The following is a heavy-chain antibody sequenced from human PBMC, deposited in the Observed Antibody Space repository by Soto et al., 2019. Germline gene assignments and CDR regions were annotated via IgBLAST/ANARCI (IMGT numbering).Heavy chain of an antibody. CDR2: ISSSSSTI. D-gene: IGHD3-9*01. V-gene: IGHV3-48*01. Sequence: EVQLVESGGGLVQPGGSLRLSCAASGFTFSSYSMNWVRQAPGKGLEWVSYISSSSSTIYYADSVKGRFTISRDNAKNSLXXQXHXXRAEDTAVYYCARDPPYYDILTGYYGHYYYYGMDVWGQGTTVTVSS. CDR1: GFTFSSYS. J-gene: IGHJ6*02. CDR3: ARDPPYYDILTGYYGHYYYYGMDV.